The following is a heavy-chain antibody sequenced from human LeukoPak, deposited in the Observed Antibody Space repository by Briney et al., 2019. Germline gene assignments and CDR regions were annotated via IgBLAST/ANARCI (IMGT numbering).Heavy chain of an antibody. D-gene: IGHD3-3*01. Sequence: SETLSLTCTVSGGSISSYYWSWIRQPPGKGLEWIGYIYYSGSTNYNPSLKSRVTTSVDTSKNQFSLKLSSVTAADTAVYYCASYFYDFWSGYYKGGAFDIWGQGTMVTVSS. CDR3: ASYFYDFWSGYYKGGAFDI. V-gene: IGHV4-59*01. CDR1: GGSISSYY. CDR2: IYYSGST. J-gene: IGHJ3*02.